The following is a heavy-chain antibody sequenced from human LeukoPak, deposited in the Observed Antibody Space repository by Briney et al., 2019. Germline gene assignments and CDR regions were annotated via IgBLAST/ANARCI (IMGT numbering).Heavy chain of an antibody. D-gene: IGHD4-17*01. CDR3: ARDLQVGDYYTGPDDAFDI. CDR2: ISAYNGNT. Sequence: GASVKVSCKASGYTFTSYGISWVRQAPGQGLEWMGWISAYNGNTNYAQKLQGRVTMTTDTSTSTAYMELRSLRSDDTAVYYCARDLQVGDYYTGPDDAFDIWGQGTMVTVSS. V-gene: IGHV1-18*01. CDR1: GYTFTSYG. J-gene: IGHJ3*02.